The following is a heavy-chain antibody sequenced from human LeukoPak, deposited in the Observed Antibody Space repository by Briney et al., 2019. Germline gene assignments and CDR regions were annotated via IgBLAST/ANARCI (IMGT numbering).Heavy chain of an antibody. CDR3: ARARWELLPTGYAFDI. V-gene: IGHV3-11*04. CDR2: ISSSGSTI. D-gene: IGHD1-26*01. J-gene: IGHJ3*02. Sequence: NPGGSLRLSCAASGFTFSDYYMSWIRQAPGKGLEWVSYISSSGSTIYYADSVKGRFTISRDNAKNTLYLQMNSLRAEDTAVYYCARARWELLPTGYAFDIWGQGTMVTVSS. CDR1: GFTFSDYY.